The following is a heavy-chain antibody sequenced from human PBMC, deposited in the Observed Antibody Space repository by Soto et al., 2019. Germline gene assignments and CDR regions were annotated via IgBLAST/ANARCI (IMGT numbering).Heavy chain of an antibody. J-gene: IGHJ3*01. V-gene: IGHV4-4*02. D-gene: IGHD2-21*01. CDR1: GGSVISSSW. CDR3: GRGSSFTGDFDV. CDR2: IYHAGSP. Sequence: HLQESGPGLVKPSGTLSLTCGVSGGSVISSSWWTWVRQSPEKGLEWIGEIYHAGSPNYNPSFQSRINISLDRSKNSFSLRLTSVTAADAAIFYCGRGSSFTGDFDVWGQGTTVTVSS.